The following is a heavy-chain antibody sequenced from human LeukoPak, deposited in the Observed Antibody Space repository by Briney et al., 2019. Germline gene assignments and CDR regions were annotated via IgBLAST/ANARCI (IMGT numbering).Heavy chain of an antibody. Sequence: GGSLRLSCAASGFTVSSNYMSWVRQAPGKGLEWVSVIYSGGSTYYADSVKGRFTISRDNSKNTLYLQMNSLRAEDTAVYYCARTLSSSWPGYYYYYYMDVWGKGTTVTISS. J-gene: IGHJ6*03. CDR3: ARTLSSSWPGYYYYYYMDV. CDR1: GFTVSSNY. CDR2: IYSGGST. V-gene: IGHV3-53*01. D-gene: IGHD6-13*01.